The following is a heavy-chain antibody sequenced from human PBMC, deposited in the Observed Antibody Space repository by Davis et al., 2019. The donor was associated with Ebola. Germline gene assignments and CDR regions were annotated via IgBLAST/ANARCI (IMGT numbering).Heavy chain of an antibody. CDR2: IYRDGRT. J-gene: IGHJ2*01. Sequence: GGSLRLSCAASGFIVSDKYMSWVRQAPGKGLEWVSVIYRDGRTYHADSVKGRFTISRDNSKNTVYLQMNSLTAEDTAMYYCARHVAGDFWYFDLWGRGTLVTVSS. CDR3: ARHVAGDFWYFDL. D-gene: IGHD4-17*01. V-gene: IGHV3-53*01. CDR1: GFIVSDKY.